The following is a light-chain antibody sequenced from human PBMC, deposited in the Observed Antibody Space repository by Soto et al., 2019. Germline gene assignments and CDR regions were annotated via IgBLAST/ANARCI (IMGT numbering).Light chain of an antibody. CDR2: GNS. Sequence: QSALTQPPSVSGAPGQRVTISCTGSSSNIGAGYDVHWYQQLPGTALKLLIYGNSNRPSGVPDRFSGSKSGTSASLAITGLQAEDEADYYCQSYDSSLSWVFGGGTKLTVL. CDR3: QSYDSSLSWV. J-gene: IGLJ3*02. CDR1: SSNIGAGYD. V-gene: IGLV1-40*01.